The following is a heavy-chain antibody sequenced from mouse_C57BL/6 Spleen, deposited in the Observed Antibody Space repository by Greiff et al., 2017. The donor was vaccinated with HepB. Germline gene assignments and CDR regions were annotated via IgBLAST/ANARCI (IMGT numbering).Heavy chain of an antibody. V-gene: IGHV1-69*01. CDR3: ARDGTEHAMDY. CDR2: IDPSDSYT. J-gene: IGHJ4*01. D-gene: IGHD4-1*01. CDR1: GYTFTSYW. Sequence: VQLQQPGAELVMPGASVKLSCKASGYTFTSYWMHWVKQRPGQGLEWIGEIDPSDSYTNYNQKFTGKSTLTVDKSSSTAYMQLSSLTSEDAAVYYCARDGTEHAMDYWGQGTTVTVSS.